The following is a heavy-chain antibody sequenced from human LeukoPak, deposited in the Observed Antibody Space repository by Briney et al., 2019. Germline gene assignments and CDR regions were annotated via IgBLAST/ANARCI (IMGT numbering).Heavy chain of an antibody. CDR3: AKDAIFRFGVVIRPSYYFDY. Sequence: HTGGSLRLSCTASGFTFSSYAMSWVRQAPGKGLEWVSAISGSGGSTYYADSVKGRFTISRDNSKNTLYLQMNSLRAEDTAVYYCAKDAIFRFGVVIRPSYYFDYWGQGTLVTVSS. V-gene: IGHV3-23*01. D-gene: IGHD3-3*01. J-gene: IGHJ4*02. CDR1: GFTFSSYA. CDR2: ISGSGGST.